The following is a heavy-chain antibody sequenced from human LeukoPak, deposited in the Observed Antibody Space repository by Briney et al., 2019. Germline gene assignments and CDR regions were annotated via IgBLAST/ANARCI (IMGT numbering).Heavy chain of an antibody. CDR2: IYHSGST. D-gene: IGHD3-10*01. CDR3: AGYGSGSYPQDAFDI. V-gene: IGHV4-30-2*01. CDR1: GGSISSGGYS. J-gene: IGHJ3*02. Sequence: SETLSLTCVVSGGSISSGGYSWSWIRHPPGKGLEWIGYIYHSGSTYYNPSLKSRVTISVDRSKNQFSLKLSSVTAADTAVYYCAGYGSGSYPQDAFDIWGQGTMVTVSS.